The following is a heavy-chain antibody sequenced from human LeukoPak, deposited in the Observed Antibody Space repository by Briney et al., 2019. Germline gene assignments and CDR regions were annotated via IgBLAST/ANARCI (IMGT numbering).Heavy chain of an antibody. CDR3: ARARGYYDSSGYRRYFDY. J-gene: IGHJ4*02. Sequence: GASVKVSCKASGYTFTSYGISWVRQAPGQGLEWMGWISAYNGNTNYAQKLQGRVSMTTDTSTSTAYMDLRSLGSDDTAAYYCARARGYYDSSGYRRYFDYWGQGTLVTVSS. CDR1: GYTFTSYG. D-gene: IGHD3-22*01. V-gene: IGHV1-18*01. CDR2: ISAYNGNT.